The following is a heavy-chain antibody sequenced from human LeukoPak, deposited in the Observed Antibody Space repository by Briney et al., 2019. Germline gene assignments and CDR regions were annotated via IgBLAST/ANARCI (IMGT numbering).Heavy chain of an antibody. J-gene: IGHJ4*02. CDR1: GFTLGDYY. D-gene: IGHD3-16*01. V-gene: IGHV3-11*01. CDR3: ARYRVITNDYFDS. Sequence: PGGSLRLSCAASGFTLGDYYMSWIRQAPGKGPEWVSYISNSGNTIKEADSVKGRFTISRDNAQNSLFLQMKSLRAEDTAVYYCARYRVITNDYFDSWGQGTLVTVSS. CDR2: ISNSGNTI.